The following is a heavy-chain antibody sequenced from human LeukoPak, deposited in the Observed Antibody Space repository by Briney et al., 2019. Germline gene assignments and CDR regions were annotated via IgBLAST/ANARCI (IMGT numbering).Heavy chain of an antibody. V-gene: IGHV1-2*02. D-gene: IGHD3-22*01. CDR3: ARDSDHYDSSDFDY. Sequence: ASVKVSCKASGYTFTGYYMHWVRQAPGQGLEWMGWINPNSGGTNYAQKFQGRVTMTRDTSISTACMELSRLRSDDTAVYYCARDSDHYDSSDFDYWGQGTLVTVSS. J-gene: IGHJ4*02. CDR2: INPNSGGT. CDR1: GYTFTGYY.